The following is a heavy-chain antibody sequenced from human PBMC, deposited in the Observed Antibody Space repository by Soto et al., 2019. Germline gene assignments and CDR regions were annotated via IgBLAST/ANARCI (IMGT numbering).Heavy chain of an antibody. CDR1: GGSFSGYY. V-gene: IGHV4-34*01. J-gene: IGHJ3*02. CDR3: ARAPIAGAFDI. D-gene: IGHD3-16*02. Sequence: SETLSLTCAVYGGSFSGYYWSWIRQPPGKGLEWIGEINHSGSTNYNPSLKSRVTISVDTSKNQFSLKLSSVTAADTAVYYCARAPIAGAFDIWGQGTMVTVSS. CDR2: INHSGST.